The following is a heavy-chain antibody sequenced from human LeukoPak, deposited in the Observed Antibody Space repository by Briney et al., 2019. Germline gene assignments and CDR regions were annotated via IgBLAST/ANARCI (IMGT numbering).Heavy chain of an antibody. CDR2: IYTSGST. D-gene: IGHD3-22*01. Sequence: SETLSLTCTVSAGSISSYYWSWIRQPAGKGLEWIGRIYTSGSTNYNPSPKSRVTISVDTSKNQFSLKLSSVTAADTAVYYCAREGHANYYDSSGFVDYWGQGTLVTVSS. CDR1: AGSISSYY. CDR3: AREGHANYYDSSGFVDY. V-gene: IGHV4-4*07. J-gene: IGHJ4*02.